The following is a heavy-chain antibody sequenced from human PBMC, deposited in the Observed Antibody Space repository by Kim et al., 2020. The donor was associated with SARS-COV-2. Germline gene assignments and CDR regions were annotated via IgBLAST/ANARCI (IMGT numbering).Heavy chain of an antibody. D-gene: IGHD1-26*01. CDR1: GYTFTGYY. CDR2: INPNSGGT. Sequence: ASVKVSCKASGYTFTGYYMHWVRQAPGQGLEWMGWINPNSGGTNYAQKFQGRVTMTRDTCTSTAYMELSGLRSDDTAVYYCARKVGATAPLDYWSQGTLVTVSS. V-gene: IGHV1-2*02. CDR3: ARKVGATAPLDY. J-gene: IGHJ4*02.